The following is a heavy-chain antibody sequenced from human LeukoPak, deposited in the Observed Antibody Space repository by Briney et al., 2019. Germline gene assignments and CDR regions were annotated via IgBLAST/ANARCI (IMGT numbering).Heavy chain of an antibody. Sequence: ASVKVSCKASGYTFTSYDINWVRQATGQGLEWMGWMNPNSGNTGYAQKFQGRVTMTRNTSISTAYMELSSLRSEDTAVYYCASSIVVVPAASTPGGYYYYGIDVWGQGTTVTVSS. J-gene: IGHJ6*02. CDR1: GYTFTSYD. CDR3: ASSIVVVPAASTPGGYYYYGIDV. CDR2: MNPNSGNT. V-gene: IGHV1-8*01. D-gene: IGHD2-2*01.